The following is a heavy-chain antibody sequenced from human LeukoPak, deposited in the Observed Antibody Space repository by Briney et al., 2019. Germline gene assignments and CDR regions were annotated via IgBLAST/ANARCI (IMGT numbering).Heavy chain of an antibody. CDR1: GFTFSSYG. CDR3: ARRIDYFDY. Sequence: GGSLRLSCAASGFTFSSYGMHWVRQAPGKGLEWLSYISTSSSTIYYADSVKGRFTISRDNAKKSLYLEMNTLRAKDTAVYYCARRIDYFDYWGQGTLVTVSP. V-gene: IGHV3-48*04. J-gene: IGHJ4*02. CDR2: ISTSSSTI. D-gene: IGHD1-26*01.